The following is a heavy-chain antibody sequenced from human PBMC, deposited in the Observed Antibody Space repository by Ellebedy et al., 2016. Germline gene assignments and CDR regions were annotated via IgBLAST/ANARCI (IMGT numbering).Heavy chain of an antibody. CDR3: AKGNAVPGPEPLDF. V-gene: IGHV3-66*01. CDR2: LYSGGTI. CDR1: GFTVSGNY. J-gene: IGHJ4*02. Sequence: GESLKISCAASGFTVSGNYMSWVRQAPGKGLEWVSTLYSGGTILYADSVKGRFTISRDNSKNTLYLQMNSLTVDDTAVYYRAKGNAVPGPEPLDFWGQGTLVTVSS. D-gene: IGHD6-19*01.